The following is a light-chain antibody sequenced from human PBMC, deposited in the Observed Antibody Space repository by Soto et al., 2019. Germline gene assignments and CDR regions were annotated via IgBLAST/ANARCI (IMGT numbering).Light chain of an antibody. Sequence: EXXLTQSPGTLSLSPGERASLSCRASQSVNSKYLAWYQQKPGQAPRLVIYGASNRATGLPDRFSGSGSGTDFTLTISRLEPEDFAFYYCHHYGSSFGGGTRVEFK. CDR1: QSVNSKY. CDR3: HHYGSS. V-gene: IGKV3-20*01. CDR2: GAS. J-gene: IGKJ4*01.